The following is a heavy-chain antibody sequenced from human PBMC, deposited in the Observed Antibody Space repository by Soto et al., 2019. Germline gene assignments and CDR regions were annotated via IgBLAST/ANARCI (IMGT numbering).Heavy chain of an antibody. V-gene: IGHV4-39*01. Sequence: SETLSLTCSVSGGSINSSSYFWGWVRQPPGKGLEWIGSTYYSGSNPSLRSRVTISVGTSKNQFSMKLSSVTAADTAVFYCARHYSSGSRYWFDPLGPGNPGHRLL. CDR3: ARHYSSGSRYWFDP. J-gene: IGHJ5*02. CDR2: TYYSGS. CDR1: GGSINSSSYF. D-gene: IGHD6-19*01.